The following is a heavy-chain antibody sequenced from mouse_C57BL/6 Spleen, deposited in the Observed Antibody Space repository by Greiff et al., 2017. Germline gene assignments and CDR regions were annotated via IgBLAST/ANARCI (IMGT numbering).Heavy chain of an antibody. D-gene: IGHD1-1*01. CDR2: IDPSDSAT. V-gene: IGHV1-52*01. J-gene: IGHJ4*01. CDR1: GYTFTSYW. CDR3: ARSPSTVVAPYAMDY. Sequence: QVQLQQPGAELVRPGSSVKLSCKASGYTFTSYWMHWVKQRPIQGLEWIGNIDPSDSATHYNQKFKDKATLTVDKSSSTAYMQLSSLTSEDSAVYYCARSPSTVVAPYAMDYWGQGTSVTVSS.